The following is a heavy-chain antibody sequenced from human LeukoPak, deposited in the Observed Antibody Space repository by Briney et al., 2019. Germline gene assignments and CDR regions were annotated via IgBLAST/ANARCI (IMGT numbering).Heavy chain of an antibody. CDR1: GGSISSYY. V-gene: IGHV4-59*01. J-gene: IGHJ3*02. D-gene: IGHD5-18*01. CDR3: ARQYSYGYTDAFDI. Sequence: SETLSLTCTVSGGSISSYYWSWIRQPPGKGLELIGYIYYSGSTNYNPSLKSRVTISVDTSKNQFSLKLSSVTAADTAVYYCARQYSYGYTDAFDIWGQGTMVTVSS. CDR2: IYYSGST.